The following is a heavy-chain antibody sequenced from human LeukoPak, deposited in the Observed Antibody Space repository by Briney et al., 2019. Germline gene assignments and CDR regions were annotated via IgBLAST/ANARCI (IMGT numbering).Heavy chain of an antibody. CDR3: ARQYRLIAVAGTNWFDP. CDR2: VNHSGST. V-gene: IGHV4-34*01. D-gene: IGHD6-19*01. J-gene: IGHJ5*02. CDR1: GGSFSGYY. Sequence: SETLSLTCAVYGGSFSGYYWSWIRQPPGKGLEWIGEVNHSGSTNYNPSLKSRATISVDTSKNHFSLKLNSVTAADTAVYYCARQYRLIAVAGTNWFDPWGQGTLVTVSS.